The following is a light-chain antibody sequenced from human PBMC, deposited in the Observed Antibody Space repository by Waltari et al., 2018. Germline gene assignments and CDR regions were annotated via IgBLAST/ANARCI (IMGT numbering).Light chain of an antibody. Sequence: QSVLTQPPSASGTPGQRVTISCSGSSSNIGSNSVNWSQHLPGTAPKLLIYNYSQRPAGVPDRFSGSRSGTSASLAISGLQSEDEADYYCAAWDDSLNGYVFGTGTKVTVL. V-gene: IGLV1-44*01. CDR1: SSNIGSNS. CDR2: NYS. CDR3: AAWDDSLNGYV. J-gene: IGLJ1*01.